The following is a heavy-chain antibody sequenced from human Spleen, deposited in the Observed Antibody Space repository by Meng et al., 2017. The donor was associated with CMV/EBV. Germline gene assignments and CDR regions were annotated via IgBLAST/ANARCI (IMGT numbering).Heavy chain of an antibody. Sequence: SETLSLTCTVSGASISSYYWSWIRQPPGKGLEWIGSIYYSGSTYYNPSLKSRVTISVDTSKNQFSLKLSSVTAADTAVYYCARQRYSGSYYKDYWGQGTLVTVSS. CDR2: IYYSGST. J-gene: IGHJ4*02. D-gene: IGHD1-26*01. V-gene: IGHV4-59*05. CDR3: ARQRYSGSYYKDY. CDR1: GASISSYY.